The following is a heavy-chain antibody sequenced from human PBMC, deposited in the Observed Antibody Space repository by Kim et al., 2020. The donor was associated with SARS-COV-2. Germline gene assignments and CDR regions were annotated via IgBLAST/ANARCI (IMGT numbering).Heavy chain of an antibody. CDR3: AKDRAINNSYGMDV. CDR2: ISYDGRTK. Sequence: GGSLRLSCAASGFTFSRYSMHCVRQAPGKGLEWVAVISYDGRTKYYGDSVKGRFTISRDNSRNTLYLQMNSLRDEDTAVYYCAKDRAINNSYGMDVWSEG. J-gene: IGHJ6*02. V-gene: IGHV3-30*18. CDR1: GFTFSRYS. D-gene: IGHD2-2*01.